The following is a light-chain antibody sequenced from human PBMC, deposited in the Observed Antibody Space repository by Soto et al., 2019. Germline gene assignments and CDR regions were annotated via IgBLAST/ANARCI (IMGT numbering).Light chain of an antibody. CDR2: KAS. V-gene: IGKV1-5*03. Sequence: DIQMTQSPSTLSSSVGDRVTITCRASQSINNWLAWYQQKPGKAPKLFIFKASTLEIGVPSRFSGSGSGTEFTLSISSLQPDDFATYFCQQYESFRRTFGQGTKVEIK. CDR1: QSINNW. CDR3: QQYESFRRT. J-gene: IGKJ1*01.